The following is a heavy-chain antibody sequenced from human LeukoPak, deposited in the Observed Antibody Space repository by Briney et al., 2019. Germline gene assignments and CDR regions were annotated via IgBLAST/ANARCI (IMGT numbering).Heavy chain of an antibody. CDR3: ARAAAGSSPFDY. CDR2: ISSSSSYI. CDR1: GFTFSSYS. V-gene: IGHV3-21*01. J-gene: IGHJ4*02. D-gene: IGHD6-13*01. Sequence: GGSLRLSCAASGFTFSSYSMNWVRQAPGKGLEWVSSISSSSSYIYYADSVKGRFTISRDNAKNSLYLQMNSLRAEDTAVYYCARAAAGSSPFDYWGQGTLVTVSS.